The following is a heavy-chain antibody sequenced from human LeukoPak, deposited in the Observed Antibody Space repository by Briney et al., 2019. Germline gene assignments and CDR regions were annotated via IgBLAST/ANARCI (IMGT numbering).Heavy chain of an antibody. CDR3: GDFCSKSNCYLRPMDV. Sequence: SETLSLTCTVSGGSISDYYWNWIRQPPGKGLEWIGYIYYSGSTTYNPSLKSRVTMSVDTAKNQFSLKLRSVTAADTAVYARGDFCSKSNCYLRPMDVWGKGTTVTVSS. CDR1: GGSISDYY. J-gene: IGHJ6*03. V-gene: IGHV4-59*01. D-gene: IGHD3-3*01. CDR2: IYYSGST.